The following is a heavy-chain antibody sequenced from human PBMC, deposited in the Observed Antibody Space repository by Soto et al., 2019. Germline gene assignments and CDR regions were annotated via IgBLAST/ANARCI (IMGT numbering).Heavy chain of an antibody. J-gene: IGHJ4*02. V-gene: IGHV4-59*01. CDR1: GGSISSYR. D-gene: IGHD1-26*01. CDR3: AGGFGRYGSNLDS. Sequence: QVQLQESGPGLVKPSETLSLTCTVSGGSISSYRWSWVRQPPGEGLEWIANICNSGGSNYNPSLKSRVDISVDSARNQFSLTFSSVTAAETAVYYCAGGFGRYGSNLDSWGQGTLVTVSS. CDR2: ICNSGGS.